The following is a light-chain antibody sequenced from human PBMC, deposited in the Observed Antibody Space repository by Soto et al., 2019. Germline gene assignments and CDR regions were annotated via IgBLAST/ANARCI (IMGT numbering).Light chain of an antibody. Sequence: QSVLTQSPSASASLGASVKLTCTLSSGHSSNAIAWHQQQPEKGPRYLMKLTSDGSHSKGDGIPDRFSGSSSGAERYLIISSLQSDDEADYYCQTWGTGIHLVFGGGTKLTVL. CDR3: QTWGTGIHLV. J-gene: IGLJ3*02. CDR1: SGHSSNA. CDR2: LTSDGSH. V-gene: IGLV4-69*01.